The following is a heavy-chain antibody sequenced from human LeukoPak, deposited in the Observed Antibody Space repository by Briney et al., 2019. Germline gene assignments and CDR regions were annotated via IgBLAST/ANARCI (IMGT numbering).Heavy chain of an antibody. J-gene: IGHJ4*02. CDR1: GDSFSGYY. CDR3: TRSGRYQIY. D-gene: IGHD3-10*01. CDR2: INDSGTT. Sequence: SQTLSLTYAVYGDSFSGYYWSWIRQPPGKGLEWIGEINDSGTTNYNPSLKSRVTISEDTFRNQLSLKLSSVTAADTAVYYCTRSGRYQIYWGRGTLVTVSS. V-gene: IGHV4-34*01.